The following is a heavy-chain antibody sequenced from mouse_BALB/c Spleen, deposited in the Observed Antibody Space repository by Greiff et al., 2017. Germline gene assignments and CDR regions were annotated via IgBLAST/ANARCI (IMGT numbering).Heavy chain of an antibody. D-gene: IGHD2-14*01. Sequence: EVKVEESGGGLVKPGGSLKLSCAASGFTFSSYAMSWVRQSPEKRLEWVAEISSGGSYTYYPDTVTGRFTISRDNAKNTLYLEMSSLRSEDTAMYYCARLYYRYDEDSYYFDYWGQGTTLTVSS. J-gene: IGHJ2*01. CDR3: ARLYYRYDEDSYYFDY. V-gene: IGHV5-9-4*01. CDR2: ISSGGSYT. CDR1: GFTFSSYA.